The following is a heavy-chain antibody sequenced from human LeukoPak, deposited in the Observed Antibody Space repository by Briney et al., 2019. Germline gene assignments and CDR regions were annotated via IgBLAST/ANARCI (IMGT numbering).Heavy chain of an antibody. CDR2: INIDGST. V-gene: IGHV3-74*01. CDR3: GRANGSRWFDP. CDR1: GFTFRNYW. Sequence: GGSLRLSCAASGFTFRNYWMHWVRHAPPKGLVWVSRINIDGSTRNADSVAGGFTISRDNAKNTHHLQMNSLRAEDTAVYYCGRANGSRWFDPWGQGTLVTVSS. D-gene: IGHD5-24*01. J-gene: IGHJ5*02.